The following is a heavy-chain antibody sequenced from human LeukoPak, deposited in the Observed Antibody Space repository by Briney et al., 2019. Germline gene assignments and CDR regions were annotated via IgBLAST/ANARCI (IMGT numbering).Heavy chain of an antibody. CDR2: ISGYNGQT. Sequence: ASVKVSCKASGYTFSNYGLNWVRQAPGEGLEWMGWISGYNGQTKYGKQLQGRVTMTTDTSTNTAYMELKNLRSDDTAVYYCARGSSGWLARDYWGQGTLVTVSS. D-gene: IGHD6-19*01. CDR3: ARGSSGWLARDY. V-gene: IGHV1-18*01. J-gene: IGHJ4*02. CDR1: GYTFSNYG.